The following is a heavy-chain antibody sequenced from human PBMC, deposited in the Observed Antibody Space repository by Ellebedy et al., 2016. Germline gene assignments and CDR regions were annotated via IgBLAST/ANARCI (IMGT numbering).Heavy chain of an antibody. V-gene: IGHV3-23*01. D-gene: IGHD5/OR15-5a*01. CDR1: GFTFSSYA. J-gene: IGHJ6*02. Sequence: GGSLRLSCAASGFTFSSYAMSWVRQAPGKGLEWVSAISGSGGSTYYADSVKGRFTISRDNSKNTLYLQMNSLRAEDTAVYYCAKESSVYIHYYYGMDVWGQGTTVTVSS. CDR2: ISGSGGST. CDR3: AKESSVYIHYYYGMDV.